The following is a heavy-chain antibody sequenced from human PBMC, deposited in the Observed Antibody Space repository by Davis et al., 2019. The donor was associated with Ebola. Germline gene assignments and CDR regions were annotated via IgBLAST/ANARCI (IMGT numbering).Heavy chain of an antibody. Sequence: GESLKISCAASGFTFSSYGMNWVRQAPGKGLEWVSYISSSSSTIYYADSVKGRFTISRDNAKNSLYLQMNSLRDEDTAVYYCARDPPTYYYDSSGYYYVPGYFDYWGQGTLVTVSS. V-gene: IGHV3-48*02. CDR2: ISSSSSTI. CDR1: GFTFSSYG. D-gene: IGHD3-22*01. CDR3: ARDPPTYYYDSSGYYYVPGYFDY. J-gene: IGHJ4*02.